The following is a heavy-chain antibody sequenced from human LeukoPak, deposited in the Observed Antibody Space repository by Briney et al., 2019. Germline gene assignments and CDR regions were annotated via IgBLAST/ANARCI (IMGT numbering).Heavy chain of an antibody. Sequence: SETLSLTCTVSGYSISSGYYWGWIRQPPGKGLEWIGEINHSGSTNYNPSLKSRVTISVDTSKNQFSLKLSSVTAADTAVYYCARHNKGRWLQLGRDYWGQGTLVTVSS. J-gene: IGHJ4*02. CDR2: INHSGST. CDR1: GYSISSGYY. CDR3: ARHNKGRWLQLGRDY. D-gene: IGHD5-24*01. V-gene: IGHV4-38-2*02.